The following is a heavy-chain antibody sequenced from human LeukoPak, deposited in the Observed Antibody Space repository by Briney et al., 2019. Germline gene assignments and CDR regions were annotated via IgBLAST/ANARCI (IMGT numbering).Heavy chain of an antibody. V-gene: IGHV3-30-3*01. CDR2: ISYDGSHK. D-gene: IGHD5-12*01. CDR3: ARNLTPGRGYSGYGMDV. J-gene: IGHJ6*02. Sequence: GGSLRLSCAASGFTFSTYAMHWVRQAPGKGLEWVAVISYDGSHKYYADSVKGRFTISRDNSKNTLYLQMNSLRDEDTAVYYCARNLTPGRGYSGYGMDVWGQGTTVTVSS. CDR1: GFTFSTYA.